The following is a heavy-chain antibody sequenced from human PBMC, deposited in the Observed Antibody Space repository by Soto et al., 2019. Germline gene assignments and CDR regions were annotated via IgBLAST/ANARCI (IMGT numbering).Heavy chain of an antibody. V-gene: IGHV4-31*03. Sequence: PSETLSLTCTVSGGSISSGAYYWSWIRQHPGKGLEWIGYIYYSGSTYYNPSLKSRVTISVDTSKNQFSLKLSSVTAADTAVYYCAIYDSSGSRGFQHWGQGTLVT. CDR1: GGSISSGAYY. CDR3: AIYDSSGSRGFQH. D-gene: IGHD3-22*01. J-gene: IGHJ1*01. CDR2: IYYSGST.